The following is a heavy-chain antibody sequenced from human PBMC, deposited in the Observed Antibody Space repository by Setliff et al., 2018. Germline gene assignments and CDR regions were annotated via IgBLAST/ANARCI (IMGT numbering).Heavy chain of an antibody. Sequence: VKVSCKASGYTFTNYGVSWVRQAPGQGLEWMGWISGYNGKTNYAQKVQGRVSMTTHTSTSTAYMELRSLRSDDTAVYYCARHGDASFYYDILTGHSPPYYFDYWGQGTLVTVSS. J-gene: IGHJ4*02. CDR3: ARHGDASFYYDILTGHSPPYYFDY. CDR1: GYTFTNYG. CDR2: ISGYNGKT. V-gene: IGHV1-18*01. D-gene: IGHD3-9*01.